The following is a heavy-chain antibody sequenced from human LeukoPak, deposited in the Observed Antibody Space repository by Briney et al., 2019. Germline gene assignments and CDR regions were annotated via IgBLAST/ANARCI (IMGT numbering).Heavy chain of an antibody. V-gene: IGHV5-51*01. CDR2: IYPGDSDT. D-gene: IGHD2-2*02. CDR3: ARHYAPPIRKGDAFDI. Sequence: GESLKISCKGSGYSFTSYWIGWVRQMPGKGVEWMGIIYPGDSDTRYSPSFQGQVTISADKSISTAYLQWSSLKASDTAMYYCARHYAPPIRKGDAFDIWGQGTMVTVSS. CDR1: GYSFTSYW. J-gene: IGHJ3*02.